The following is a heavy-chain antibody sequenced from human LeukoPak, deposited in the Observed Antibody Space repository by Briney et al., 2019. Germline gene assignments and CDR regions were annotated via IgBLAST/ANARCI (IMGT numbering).Heavy chain of an antibody. J-gene: IGHJ4*02. CDR3: ASAPNTAMVHFDY. CDR1: GFTVSSNY. Sequence: GGSLRLSCAASGFTVSSNYMSWVRHAPGKGLEWVSVIYSGGSTYYADSVKGRFTISRDNSKNTLYLQMNSLRAEDTAVYYCASAPNTAMVHFDYWGQGTLVTVSS. CDR2: IYSGGST. D-gene: IGHD5-18*01. V-gene: IGHV3-66*01.